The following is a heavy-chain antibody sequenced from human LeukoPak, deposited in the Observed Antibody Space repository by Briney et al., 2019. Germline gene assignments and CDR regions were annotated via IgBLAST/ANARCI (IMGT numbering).Heavy chain of an antibody. V-gene: IGHV5-51*01. CDR3: ARGGIDCSGGSCYLVWFDP. Sequence: GESLKISCKGSGYSFTSYWIGWVRQMPGKGLEWMGIIYPDDSDTRYSPSFQGQVTISADKSISTAYLQWSSLKASDTAMYYCARGGIDCSGGSCYLVWFDPWGQGTLVTVSS. J-gene: IGHJ5*02. CDR1: GYSFTSYW. D-gene: IGHD2-15*01. CDR2: IYPDDSDT.